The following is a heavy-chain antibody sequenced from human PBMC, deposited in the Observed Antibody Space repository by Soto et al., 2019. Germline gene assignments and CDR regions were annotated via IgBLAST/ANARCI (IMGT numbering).Heavy chain of an antibody. V-gene: IGHV3-23*01. J-gene: IGHJ6*03. Sequence: EVQLLESGGGLVQPGGSLRLSCAASGFTFSTYAMSWVRQAPGKGLEWVSTITTSGGNTYYADSVQGRFTISRDNSKNTLYLKMNSLRAEDTAVYYCAGRYCTNGVCYTNYYYYIDVWGKGTPVTVSS. D-gene: IGHD2-8*01. CDR1: GFTFSTYA. CDR2: ITTSGGNT. CDR3: AGRYCTNGVCYTNYYYYIDV.